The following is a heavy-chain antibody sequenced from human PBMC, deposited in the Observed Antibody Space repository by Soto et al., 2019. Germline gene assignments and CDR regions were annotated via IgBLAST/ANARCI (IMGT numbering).Heavy chain of an antibody. V-gene: IGHV3-30*18. D-gene: IGHD2-2*01. J-gene: IGHJ4*02. CDR1: GFSFNSYG. CDR3: AKATCSSTACYIDY. Sequence: QVQLVESGGGVVQPGRSLKLSCAASGFSFNSYGMHWVRQAPGKGLEWVAVISFDGDNYYYEDSVKGRFTISRDNSKNRLYLQMISLRAEDTAVYYCAKATCSSTACYIDYRGQGTLVTVSS. CDR2: ISFDGDNY.